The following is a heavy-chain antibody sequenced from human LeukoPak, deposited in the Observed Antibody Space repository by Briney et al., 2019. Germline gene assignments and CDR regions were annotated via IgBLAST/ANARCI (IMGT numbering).Heavy chain of an antibody. V-gene: IGHV4-39*07. CDR3: ARGRPAVTSYFDY. Sequence: PSETLSLTCTVSSGSISTSNYYWGWVRQPPGKALEWIGNIFYSGSTYYSPSLKSRVTISLDTSRNQFSLKLNSVTAADTAVYYCARGRPAVTSYFDYWGQGTLVTVSS. J-gene: IGHJ4*02. CDR1: SGSISTSNYY. D-gene: IGHD4-17*01. CDR2: IFYSGST.